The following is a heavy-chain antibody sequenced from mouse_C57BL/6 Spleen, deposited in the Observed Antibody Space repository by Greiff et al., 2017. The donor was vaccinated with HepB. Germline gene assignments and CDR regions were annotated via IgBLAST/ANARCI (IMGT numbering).Heavy chain of an antibody. V-gene: IGHV1-50*01. CDR1: GYTFTSYW. CDR2: IDPSDSYT. Sequence: QVQLKQPGAELVKPGASVKLSCKASGYTFTSYWMQWVKQRPGQGLEWIGEIDPSDSYTNYNQKFKGKATLTVDTSSSTAYMQLSSLTSEDSAVYYCAGDVWGTGTTVTVSS. J-gene: IGHJ1*03. CDR3: AGDV.